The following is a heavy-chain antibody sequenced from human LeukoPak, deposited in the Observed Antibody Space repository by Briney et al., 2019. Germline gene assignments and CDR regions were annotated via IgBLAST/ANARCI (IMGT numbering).Heavy chain of an antibody. CDR3: ARAGSGSGWYFDY. V-gene: IGHV1-18*01. CDR2: ISPYNGNT. Sequence: AASVKVSCKASGYDFTSVGITWVRRAPGQGLEWMGWISPYNGNTRYAQEFQGRVAMTTDTSTTTAYMELRGLRFNDTAVYYCARAGSGSGWYFDYWGQGTLVTVSS. CDR1: GYDFTSVG. D-gene: IGHD6-19*01. J-gene: IGHJ4*02.